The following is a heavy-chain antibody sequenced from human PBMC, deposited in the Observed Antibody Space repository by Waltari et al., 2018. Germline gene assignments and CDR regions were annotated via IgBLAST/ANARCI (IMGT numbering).Heavy chain of an antibody. V-gene: IGHV3-48*03. CDR1: GLTFSSYD. CDR2: ISPNGDTV. Sequence: EVELVESGGGLVQPGGSLRLSCAAPGLTFSSYDMNWVRQAPGKGLEWISYISPNGDTVYYADSVRGRFTISRDNAKKSLFLQMNSLRAEDTAIYYCVGWVTYTSDWHGSLVPWGQGTLVTVSS. D-gene: IGHD6-19*01. J-gene: IGHJ5*02. CDR3: VGWVTYTSDWHGSLVP.